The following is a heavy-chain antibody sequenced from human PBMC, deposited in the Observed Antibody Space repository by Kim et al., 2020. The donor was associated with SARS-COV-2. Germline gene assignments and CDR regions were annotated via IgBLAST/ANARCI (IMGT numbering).Heavy chain of an antibody. D-gene: IGHD2-2*01. CDR2: INVEDGRT. V-gene: IGHV1-3*01. CDR3: ARPVVTSAFDY. CDR1: GYSFTDYP. J-gene: IGHJ4*02. Sequence: ASVKVSCKASGYSFTDYPIHWVRQAPGQGLEWMGLINVEDGRTRHSQKVEGRLTITRDTSANIAYMELTSLKSEDTAIYYCARPVVTSAFDYWGQGTLVSVTS.